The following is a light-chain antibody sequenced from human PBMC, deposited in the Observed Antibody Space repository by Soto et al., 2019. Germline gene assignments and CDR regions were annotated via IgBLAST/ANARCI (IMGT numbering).Light chain of an antibody. CDR3: QQYGSSPPWT. CDR2: GAS. V-gene: IGKV3-20*01. CDR1: QSVSSSY. J-gene: IGKJ1*01. Sequence: DIVLTQSPGTLSLSPGKRATLSCRASQSVSSSYLAWYQQKPGQAPRLLIYGASSRATGIPDRFSGSGSGTDFTLTISRLEPEDFAVYYCQQYGSSPPWTFGQGTKVDIK.